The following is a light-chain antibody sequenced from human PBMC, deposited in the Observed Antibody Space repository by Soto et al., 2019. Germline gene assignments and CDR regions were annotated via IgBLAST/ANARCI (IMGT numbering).Light chain of an antibody. CDR2: GAS. J-gene: IGKJ1*01. CDR3: QQYGKSPWT. CDR1: QSVSSSY. Sequence: IVLRQSPGTLALSPGERVTLSCRASQSVSSSYLAWYQQKPGQAPRLLIYGASSRVTGIPDRFSGSGSGTDFTLTIARLEPEDFAVYYCQQYGKSPWTFGQGTKVDIK. V-gene: IGKV3-20*01.